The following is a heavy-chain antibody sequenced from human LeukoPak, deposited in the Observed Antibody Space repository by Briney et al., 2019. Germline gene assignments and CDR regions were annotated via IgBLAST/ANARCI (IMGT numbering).Heavy chain of an antibody. CDR2: IYYSGST. V-gene: IGHV4-39*07. J-gene: IGHJ4*02. CDR3: ARSNPRTTVTTSLFDY. CDR1: GGSISSSSYY. D-gene: IGHD4-17*01. Sequence: KPSETLSLTCTVSGGSISSSSYYWGWIRQPPGKGLEWIGSIYYSGSTYYNPSLKSRVTISVDTSKNQFSLKLSSVTAADTAVYYCARSNPRTTVTTSLFDYWGQGTLVTVSS.